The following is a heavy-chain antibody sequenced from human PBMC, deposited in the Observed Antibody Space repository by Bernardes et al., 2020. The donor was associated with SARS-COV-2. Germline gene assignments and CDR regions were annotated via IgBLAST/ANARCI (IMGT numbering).Heavy chain of an antibody. CDR3: ARDRLSPYCSSTSCPPGYYYYGMDV. J-gene: IGHJ6*02. V-gene: IGHV3-53*01. Sequence: GSLRLSCVASGFTVSRNYMSWVRQAPGKGLEWVSVIYSGGSTYYADSVKGRFTISRDNSKNTLYLQMNSLRAEDTAVYYCARDRLSPYCSSTSCPPGYYYYGMDVWGQGTTVTVSS. CDR1: GFTVSRNY. D-gene: IGHD2-2*01. CDR2: IYSGGST.